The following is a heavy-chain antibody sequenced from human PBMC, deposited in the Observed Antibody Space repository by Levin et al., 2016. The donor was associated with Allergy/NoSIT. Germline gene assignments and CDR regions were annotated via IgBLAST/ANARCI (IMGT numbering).Heavy chain of an antibody. J-gene: IGHJ4*01. CDR1: GYIFISYA. D-gene: IGHD1-1*01. CDR3: AKDREGNWNGFDL. Sequence: ASVKVSCKTSGYIFISYAINWVRQAPGQGLEWMGRVSPYNGNSQSARRFKGRVTMTTDSSTTTAYLELRTLRPDDTAVYYCAKDREGNWNGFDLWGQGTLVTVSS. V-gene: IGHV1-18*01. CDR2: VSPYNGNS.